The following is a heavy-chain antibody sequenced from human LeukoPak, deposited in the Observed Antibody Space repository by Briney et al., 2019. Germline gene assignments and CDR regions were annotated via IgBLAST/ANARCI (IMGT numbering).Heavy chain of an antibody. CDR2: IYYSGST. J-gene: IGHJ3*02. CDR3: ASSKWELLPDAFDI. CDR1: GGSISSYY. V-gene: IGHV4-59*08. D-gene: IGHD1-26*01. Sequence: PSETLSLTCTVSGGSISSYYWSWIRQPPGKGLEWIGYIYYSGSTNYNPSLKSRVTISVGTSKNQFSLKLSSVTAADTAVYYCASSKWELLPDAFDIWGQGTMVTVSS.